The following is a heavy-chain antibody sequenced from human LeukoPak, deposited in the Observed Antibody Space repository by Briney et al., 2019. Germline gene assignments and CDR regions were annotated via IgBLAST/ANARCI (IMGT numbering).Heavy chain of an antibody. D-gene: IGHD6-19*01. CDR3: ARHGWHAWYFDL. J-gene: IGHJ2*01. CDR2: INQRRNT. CDR1: GFTVSNNY. V-gene: IGHV4-34*01. Sequence: GSLRLSCAASGFTVSNNYMIWVRQPPGKGLEWIGEINQRRNTNYNPSLKSRVTISIDTSKNQFSLKLSSVTAADTAVYYCARHGWHAWYFDLWGRGTLVTVSS.